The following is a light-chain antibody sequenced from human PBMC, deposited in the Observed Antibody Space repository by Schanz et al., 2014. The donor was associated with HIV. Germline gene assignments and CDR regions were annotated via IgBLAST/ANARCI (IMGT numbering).Light chain of an antibody. CDR1: SSDVGSYNY. J-gene: IGLJ2*01. CDR3: SSYAGTNNLVL. Sequence: QSALTQPRSVSGSPGQSVTISCTGTSSDVGSYNYVSWYQQHPGKAPKLMIFDVSKRPSGVPDRFSGSKSGNTASLTVSGLQAEDEADYYCSSYAGTNNLVLFAGGTKLTVL. V-gene: IGLV2-11*01. CDR2: DVS.